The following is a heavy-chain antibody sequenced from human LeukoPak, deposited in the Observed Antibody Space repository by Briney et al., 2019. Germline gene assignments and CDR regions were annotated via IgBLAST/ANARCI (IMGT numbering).Heavy chain of an antibody. CDR1: GGSISSSSYY. V-gene: IGHV4-39*02. D-gene: IGHD2-15*01. Sequence: SETLSLTCTVSGGSISSSSYYWGWIRQPPGKGLEWIGSIYYSGSTYYNPSLKSRVTISVDTSKNQFSLKLSSVTAADTAVYYCARDIVVVVAATQTYYFDYWGQGTLVTVSS. CDR2: IYYSGST. J-gene: IGHJ4*02. CDR3: ARDIVVVVAATQTYYFDY.